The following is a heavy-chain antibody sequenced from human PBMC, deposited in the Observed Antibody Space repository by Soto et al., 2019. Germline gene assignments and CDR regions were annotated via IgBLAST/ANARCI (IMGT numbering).Heavy chain of an antibody. J-gene: IGHJ4*01. CDR1: GGSISSGGYY. Sequence: SETLSLTCTVSGGSISSGGYYWSWIRQHPGKGLEWIGYIYYGGSTYYNPSLKGRATISGDTSKNQFSLKLSSVTAADTAVYYCARGGYYYENSGQNAYDYWGQGILVTVYS. CDR3: ARGGYYYENSGQNAYDY. V-gene: IGHV4-31*03. D-gene: IGHD3-22*01. CDR2: IYYGGST.